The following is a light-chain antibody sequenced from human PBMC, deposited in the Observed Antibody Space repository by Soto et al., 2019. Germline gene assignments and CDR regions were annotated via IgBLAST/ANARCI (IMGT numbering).Light chain of an antibody. J-gene: IGLJ3*02. Sequence: QSALTQPPSVSGCPGQSVTISCIGTSSDIGSYNRVSWYQQSPGTAPKLIIYEVTNRPSGVAGRFSGSKSGNTASLTISGLQAEDEADYYCTSYTTRTALVFGGGTKVTVL. CDR3: TSYTTRTALV. V-gene: IGLV2-18*02. CDR2: EVT. CDR1: SSDIGSYNR.